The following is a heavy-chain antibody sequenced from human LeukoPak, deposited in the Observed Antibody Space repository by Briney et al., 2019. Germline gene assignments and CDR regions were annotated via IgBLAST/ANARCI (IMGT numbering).Heavy chain of an antibody. V-gene: IGHV4-31*03. CDR2: VTYGSKT. CDR3: ARGFPDRFGPQKLGP. Sequence: SQTLSLTCTISGGSVNSGGYYWTWIRQRPGEGLQWVGCVTYGSKTYYNPSLRSRINVSVDRSRNQVSLTLHTVTDADTAVYFFARGFPDRFGPQKLGPWGPGSLVSVSS. CDR1: GGSVNSGGYY. D-gene: IGHD7-27*01. J-gene: IGHJ5*02.